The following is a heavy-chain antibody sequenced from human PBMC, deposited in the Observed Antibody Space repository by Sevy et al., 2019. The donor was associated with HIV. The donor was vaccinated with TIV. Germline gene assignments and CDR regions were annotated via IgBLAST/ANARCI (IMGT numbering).Heavy chain of an antibody. CDR1: GFSFKNVW. CDR2: AKRKSDGGSI. D-gene: IGHD1-26*01. V-gene: IGHV3-15*01. Sequence: LSLTCAGSGFSFKNVWMTWVRQTPGKGLEWVGHAKRKSDGGSIDYGSPVNGRFTISRDDSKDMWYLQMSSLKTEDTGVYYCATVLGAGAAGAFEIWGQGTMVTVSS. J-gene: IGHJ3*02. CDR3: ATVLGAGAAGAFEI.